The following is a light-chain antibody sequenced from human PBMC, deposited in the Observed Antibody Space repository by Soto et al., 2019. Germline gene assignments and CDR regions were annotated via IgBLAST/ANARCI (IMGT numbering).Light chain of an antibody. Sequence: DFQMTQSPSSVSASVGDSVTITCRASRGISTWLAWYQQKPGKAPELLIQTASSVQSGVPSRFSGSGSGTDFTPTISSLQPEDSAIYYCQQTNGPFTFGPGTKVEVK. CDR2: TAS. J-gene: IGKJ3*01. CDR1: RGISTW. V-gene: IGKV1-12*01. CDR3: QQTNGPFT.